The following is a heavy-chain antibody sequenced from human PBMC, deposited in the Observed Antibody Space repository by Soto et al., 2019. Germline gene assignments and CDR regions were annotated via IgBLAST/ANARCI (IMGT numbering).Heavy chain of an antibody. V-gene: IGHV3-21*06. CDR1: GFTFSRYS. CDR3: ARVAY. Sequence: GGSLRLSCTASGFTFSRYSMNWVRQAPGKGLEWVASISSASNDITYADSVKGRFIISRDNAKNSLFLQMNDLRPEDTALYYCARVAYWGQGTLVTVSS. J-gene: IGHJ4*02. CDR2: ISSASNDI.